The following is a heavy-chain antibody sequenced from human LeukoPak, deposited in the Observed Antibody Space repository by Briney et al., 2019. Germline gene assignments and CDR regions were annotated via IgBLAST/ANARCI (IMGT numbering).Heavy chain of an antibody. D-gene: IGHD1-14*01. J-gene: IGHJ4*02. Sequence: GGSLRLSCAASGFTFCSYWMSWVRQAPGKGLEWVAIIKQDGSEKYYVDSVKGRFTISRDNAEKSLFLQMNTLRAEDTAVYYCATSRTSDYWGQGTLVTVSS. CDR2: IKQDGSEK. CDR1: GFTFCSYW. CDR3: ATSRTSDY. V-gene: IGHV3-7*03.